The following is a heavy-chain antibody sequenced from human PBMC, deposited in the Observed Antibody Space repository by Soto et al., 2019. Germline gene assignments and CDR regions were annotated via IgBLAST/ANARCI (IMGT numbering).Heavy chain of an antibody. J-gene: IGHJ4*02. V-gene: IGHV1-58*01. CDR3: AAGGDSSSLGYFDY. CDR1: GFTFTSSA. D-gene: IGHD6-6*01. CDR2: IVVGSGNT. Sequence: SVKVSCKASGFTFTSSAVKWVRQARGQRLEWIGWIVVGSGNTNYAQKFQERVTITRDMSTSTAYMELSSLRSEDTAVYYCAAGGDSSSLGYFDYWGQGTLVTVSS.